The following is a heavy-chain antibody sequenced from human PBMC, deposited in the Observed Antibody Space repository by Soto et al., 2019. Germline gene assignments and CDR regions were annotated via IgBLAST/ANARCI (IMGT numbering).Heavy chain of an antibody. CDR3: ARDLADIVVVPAAPYGMDV. D-gene: IGHD2-2*01. CDR1: GYTFTSYG. CDR2: ISAYNGNT. V-gene: IGHV1-18*04. J-gene: IGHJ6*02. Sequence: ASVKVSCKASGYTFTSYGISWVRQAPGQGLEWMGWISAYNGNTNYAQKLQGRVTMTTDTSTSTAYMELRSLRSDDTAVYYCARDLADIVVVPAAPYGMDVWGQGTTVTVS.